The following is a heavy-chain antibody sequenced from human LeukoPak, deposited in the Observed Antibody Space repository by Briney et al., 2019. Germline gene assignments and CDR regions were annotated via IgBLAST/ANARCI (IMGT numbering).Heavy chain of an antibody. CDR2: IYYSGST. CDR1: GGSMSTYY. V-gene: IGHV4-59*01. J-gene: IGHJ4*02. Sequence: SETLSLTCTVSGGSMSTYYWSWIRQSPGEGLEWIGYIYYSGSTSYNPSLKSRLTISIDTSKTQFYLKLSSVTAADTAVYYCAGVVYSGSWGYFDYWGQGILVTVSS. CDR3: AGVVYSGSWGYFDY. D-gene: IGHD3-10*01.